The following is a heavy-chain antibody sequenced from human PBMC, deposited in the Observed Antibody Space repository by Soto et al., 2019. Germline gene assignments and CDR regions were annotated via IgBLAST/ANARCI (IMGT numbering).Heavy chain of an antibody. CDR3: ASSPITIFGVVTRPSYYYYGMDV. D-gene: IGHD3-3*01. CDR2: IIPIFGTA. Sequence: SVKVSCKASGGTFSSYAISWVRQAPGQGLEWMGGIIPIFGTANYAQKFQGRVTITADESTSTAYMELGSLRSEDTAVYYCASSPITIFGVVTRPSYYYYGMDVWGQGTTVTVSS. J-gene: IGHJ6*02. V-gene: IGHV1-69*13. CDR1: GGTFSSYA.